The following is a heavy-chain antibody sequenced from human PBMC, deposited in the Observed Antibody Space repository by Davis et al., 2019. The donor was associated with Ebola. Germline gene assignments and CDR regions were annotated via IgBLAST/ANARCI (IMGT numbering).Heavy chain of an antibody. CDR3: ARHVNGDFWYFDL. CDR1: GFTFDDYA. CDR2: GTSADT. Sequence: GGSLRLSCAASGFTFDDYAMTWVRQAPGKGLEWVSTYGTSADTYYADSVKGRFTISRANSENMLYLQMSTLRAEDTAGYYCARHVNGDFWYFDLWGRGTRVTVSS. V-gene: IGHV3-23*01. D-gene: IGHD4-17*01. J-gene: IGHJ2*01.